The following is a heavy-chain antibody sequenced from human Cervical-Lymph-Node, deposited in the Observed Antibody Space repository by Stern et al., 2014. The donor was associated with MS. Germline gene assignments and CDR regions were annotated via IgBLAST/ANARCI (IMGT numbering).Heavy chain of an antibody. J-gene: IGHJ4*02. CDR1: GFTLSDHY. CDR3: GRDYCSDGTCYPGLIDC. CDR2: SKNKAYSYTT. D-gene: IGHD2-15*01. V-gene: IGHV3-72*01. Sequence: VQLVESGGGLVQPGGSLRLSCTASGFTLSDHYMDWVRQAPGKGLEWVGRSKNKAYSYTTDYAASVRGRFTISRDESKDSVYLQMNSLKTEDTAVYYCGRDYCSDGTCYPGLIDCWGQGALVTVSS.